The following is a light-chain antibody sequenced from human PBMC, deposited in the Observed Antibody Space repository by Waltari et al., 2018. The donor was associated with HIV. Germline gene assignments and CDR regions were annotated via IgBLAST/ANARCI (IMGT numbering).Light chain of an antibody. CDR3: CSYAGSSTWV. CDR1: SSDVGRYNI. CDR2: EGS. J-gene: IGLJ3*02. V-gene: IGLV2-23*01. Sequence: QSDLTQPASAPGSSGQSLTISCTGTSSDVGRYNIVSWYQQQPGKAPKLMIYEGSKRPSGVSNRFSGSKSGNTASLTISGLQAEDEADYYCCSYAGSSTWVFGGGTKLTVL.